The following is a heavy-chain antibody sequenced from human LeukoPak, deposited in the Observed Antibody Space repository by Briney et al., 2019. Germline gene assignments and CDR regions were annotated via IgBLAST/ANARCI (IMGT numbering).Heavy chain of an antibody. Sequence: GGSLRLSCAASGFTASSNYMSWVRQAPGKGLEWGSVIYSDDRTYYAASEKGRFTISRHTSKKTLYLQMNSLRAEDTAVYYCAREVMAKRRAFDIWGQGTVVTVSS. CDR3: AREVMAKRRAFDI. V-gene: IGHV3-53*04. CDR1: GFTASSNY. D-gene: IGHD2-8*01. J-gene: IGHJ3*02. CDR2: IYSDDRT.